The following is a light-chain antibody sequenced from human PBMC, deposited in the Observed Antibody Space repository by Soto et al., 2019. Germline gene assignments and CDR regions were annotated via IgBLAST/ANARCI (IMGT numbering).Light chain of an antibody. CDR3: QAWDSSTGV. J-gene: IGLJ1*01. CDR1: KLGDKY. Sequence: SYELTQPPSVSVSPGQTASITCSGDKLGDKYASWYQQKPGQSPVLVIYQDNKRPSGIPERFSGSNSGNTATLTISGSQAMDEADYYCQAWDSSTGVFGTGTKLTVL. CDR2: QDN. V-gene: IGLV3-1*01.